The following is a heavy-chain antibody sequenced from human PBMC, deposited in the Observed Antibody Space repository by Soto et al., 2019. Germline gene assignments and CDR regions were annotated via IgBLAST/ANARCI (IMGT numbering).Heavy chain of an antibody. Sequence: EVQLVESGGGLVQPGGSLRLSCAASGFTFSSYSMNWVRQAPGKGLEWVSYISSSSSTIYYADSVKGRFTISRDNAKNSLYLQMDSLRDEDTAVYYCARSAGAVPAAYYYYGMDVWGQGTTVTVSS. V-gene: IGHV3-48*02. J-gene: IGHJ6*02. CDR2: ISSSSSTI. CDR1: GFTFSSYS. D-gene: IGHD2-2*01. CDR3: ARSAGAVPAAYYYYGMDV.